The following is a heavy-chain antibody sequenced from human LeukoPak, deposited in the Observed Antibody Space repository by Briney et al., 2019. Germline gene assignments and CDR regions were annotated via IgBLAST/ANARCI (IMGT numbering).Heavy chain of an antibody. Sequence: ASVKVSCKASGYTFTGYYMHWVRQAPGQGLEWMGWINPNSGGTNYAQKFQGRVTMTRDTSISTAYMEPSRLRSDDTAVYYCARDYSAGCTNGCWGQGTLVTVSS. CDR2: INPNSGGT. J-gene: IGHJ4*02. CDR1: GYTFTGYY. V-gene: IGHV1-2*02. CDR3: ARDYSAGCTNGC. D-gene: IGHD2-8*01.